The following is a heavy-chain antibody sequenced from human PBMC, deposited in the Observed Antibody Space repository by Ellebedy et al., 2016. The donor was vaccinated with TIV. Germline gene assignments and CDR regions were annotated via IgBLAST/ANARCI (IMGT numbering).Heavy chain of an antibody. V-gene: IGHV3-23*01. CDR3: AKRPGYSSGWYFDL. CDR1: GFTFSSFP. CDR2: ISGSGGST. Sequence: GGSLRLSCAGSGFTFSSFPMSWVRQSPGKGLEWVSAISGSGGSTDYAASVKGRFIISRDNSKNTVFLQMNSLRGEDTAMYYCAKRPGYSSGWYFDLWGQGALVTVSS. J-gene: IGHJ4*02. D-gene: IGHD5-12*01.